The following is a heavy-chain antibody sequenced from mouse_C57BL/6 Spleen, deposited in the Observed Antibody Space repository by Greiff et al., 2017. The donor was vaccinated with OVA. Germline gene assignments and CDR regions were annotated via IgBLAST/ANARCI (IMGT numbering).Heavy chain of an antibody. CDR1: GYTFTSYW. J-gene: IGHJ4*01. D-gene: IGHD1-1*01. CDR3: ARGVVAKGYAMDY. V-gene: IGHV1-55*01. Sequence: VQLQQPGAELVKPGASVKMSCKASGYTFTSYWITWVKQRPGQGLEWIGDIYPGSGSTNYNEQFKSKATLTVDTSSSTDYMQLSSLTSEDSAVYYCARGVVAKGYAMDYWGQGTSVTVSS. CDR2: IYPGSGST.